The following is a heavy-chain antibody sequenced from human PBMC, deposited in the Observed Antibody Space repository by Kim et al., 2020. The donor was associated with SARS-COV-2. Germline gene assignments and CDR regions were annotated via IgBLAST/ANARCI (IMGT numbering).Heavy chain of an antibody. J-gene: IGHJ4*02. Sequence: TDYAAPVKGRFTISRDDSKNTLYLQMNSLKTEDTAVYYCTTVGGWLQFEYWGQGTLVTVSS. CDR3: TTVGGWLQFEY. D-gene: IGHD5-12*01. V-gene: IGHV3-15*01. CDR2: T.